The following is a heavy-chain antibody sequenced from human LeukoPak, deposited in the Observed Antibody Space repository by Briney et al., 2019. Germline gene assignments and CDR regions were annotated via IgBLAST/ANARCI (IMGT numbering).Heavy chain of an antibody. CDR2: IQFDGSDK. V-gene: IGHV3-30*02. J-gene: IGHJ4*02. Sequence: GGSLRLSCAASGFTFSSYSMNWVRQAPGKGLEWVAFIQFDGSDKYYAESVKGRFSISRDNSKSTLYLQMNSLRAEDTAVYYCADLRLRFDYWGQGTLVTVSS. CDR1: GFTFSSYS. CDR3: ADLRLRFDY. D-gene: IGHD2-21*01.